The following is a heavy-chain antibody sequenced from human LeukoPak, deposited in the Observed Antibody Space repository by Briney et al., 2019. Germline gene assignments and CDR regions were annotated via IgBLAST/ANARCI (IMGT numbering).Heavy chain of an antibody. J-gene: IGHJ3*02. Sequence: PSETLSLTCTVSGGSISSGYCWGWIRQPPGKGLEWIGNICHNVSTYYNPSLKSRVTISVDTSKNQFSLRLSSVTAADTAVYYCARVDTAMALDAFDIWGQGTMVTVSS. CDR3: ARVDTAMALDAFDI. V-gene: IGHV4-38-2*02. CDR1: GGSISSGYC. CDR2: ICHNVST. D-gene: IGHD5-18*01.